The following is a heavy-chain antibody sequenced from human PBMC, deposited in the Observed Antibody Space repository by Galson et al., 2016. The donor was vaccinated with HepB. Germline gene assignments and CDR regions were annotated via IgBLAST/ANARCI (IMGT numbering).Heavy chain of an antibody. D-gene: IGHD5-12*01. Sequence: SLRLSCAASGFTFSSYYMNWVRQAPGKGLEWVSSISSGSSYIYYEDSVKGRFTISRDNAKNSVYLQMNSLRAEDTAVYYCARNRGYSGYDAFDIWGQGTMVTVSS. V-gene: IGHV3-21*04. CDR1: GFTFSSYY. CDR3: ARNRGYSGYDAFDI. CDR2: ISSGSSYI. J-gene: IGHJ3*02.